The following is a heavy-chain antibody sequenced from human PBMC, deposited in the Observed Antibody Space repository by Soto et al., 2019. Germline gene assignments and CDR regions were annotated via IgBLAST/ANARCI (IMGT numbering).Heavy chain of an antibody. Sequence: PGGSLRLSCAASGFTFRSYGMHWVRQAPGKGLEGVALMSFDGSNKYCADSVRGRFTISSDNSKSTLYLQMDILRPEDTAVYYCAKEFGWELQLSHPYYNSGMDVWGQGTTVTVSS. CDR3: AKEFGWELQLSHPYYNSGMDV. V-gene: IGHV3-30*18. CDR2: MSFDGSNK. CDR1: GFTFRSYG. J-gene: IGHJ6*02. D-gene: IGHD1-1*01.